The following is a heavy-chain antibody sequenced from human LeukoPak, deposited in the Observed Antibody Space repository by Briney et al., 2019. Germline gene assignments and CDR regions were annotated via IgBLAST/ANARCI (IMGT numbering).Heavy chain of an antibody. J-gene: IGHJ5*02. CDR3: ARVRYYDSSGYYLKWFDP. Sequence: SETLSLTCTVSGGSINSYYWIWIRQPPGKGLEWIGYIHYTGSTDYNPSLKSRVTMSVDTSKNQFSLKLSSVTAADTAVYYCARVRYYDSSGYYLKWFDPWGQGTLVTVSS. D-gene: IGHD3-22*01. CDR2: IHYTGST. V-gene: IGHV4-59*12. CDR1: GGSINSYY.